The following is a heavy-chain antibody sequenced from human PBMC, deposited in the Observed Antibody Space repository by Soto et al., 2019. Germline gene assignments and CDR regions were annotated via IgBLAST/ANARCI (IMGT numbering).Heavy chain of an antibody. J-gene: IGHJ6*01. V-gene: IGHV3-30*18. CDR1: GFTFGSYG. Sequence: QEQLVETGGGVVQPGRSLRLSCAASGFTFGSYGIHWVRQAPGKGLEWVVAISFDGGNQYYADSVKGRFSISRDDYKKTVSLQMNSLRAEDTALYHCAKDLVGGNWPSYYYGMDVWGLGTTVTVSS. D-gene: IGHD1-20*01. CDR2: ISFDGGNQ. CDR3: AKDLVGGNWPSYYYGMDV.